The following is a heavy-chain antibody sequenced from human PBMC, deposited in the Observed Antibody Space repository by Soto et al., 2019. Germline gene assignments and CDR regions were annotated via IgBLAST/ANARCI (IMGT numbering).Heavy chain of an antibody. CDR3: ARYGETSPVYYHGMDV. D-gene: IGHD2-2*01. CDR1: TYTFTSFG. CDR2: ISGYNGHT. Sequence: EASVKVSCKASTYTFTSFGISWVRQAPGQGLEWMGWISGYNGHTNFAQELQGRLTMTTDTPTNTAYMELRSLTSDETAVYYCARYGETSPVYYHGMDVWGQGTTVTVSS. J-gene: IGHJ6*02. V-gene: IGHV1-18*04.